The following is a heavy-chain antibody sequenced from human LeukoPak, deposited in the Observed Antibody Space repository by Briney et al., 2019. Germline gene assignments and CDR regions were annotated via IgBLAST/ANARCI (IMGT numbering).Heavy chain of an antibody. Sequence: GRSLRLSCAASGFTFSSYGMHWVRQAPGKGLEWVAVISYDGSNKYYADSVKGRFTISRDNSKNTLYLQMNSLRAEDTAAYYCAKEDYYDREGMDVWGQGTTVTVSS. J-gene: IGHJ6*02. D-gene: IGHD3-22*01. CDR3: AKEDYYDREGMDV. CDR2: ISYDGSNK. CDR1: GFTFSSYG. V-gene: IGHV3-30*18.